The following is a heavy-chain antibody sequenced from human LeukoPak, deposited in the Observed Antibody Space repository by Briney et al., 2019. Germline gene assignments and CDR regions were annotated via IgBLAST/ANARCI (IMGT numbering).Heavy chain of an antibody. J-gene: IGHJ3*02. D-gene: IGHD3-22*01. Sequence: PSETLSLTCTVSGGSISNYYWSWIRQPPGKGLEWIGYIYYSGSTNYNPSLKSRVTISVDTSKNQFSLKLSSVTAADTAVYYCAGDDTNLGSAFDIWGQGTMVTVSS. CDR1: GGSISNYY. CDR2: IYYSGST. CDR3: AGDDTNLGSAFDI. V-gene: IGHV4-59*01.